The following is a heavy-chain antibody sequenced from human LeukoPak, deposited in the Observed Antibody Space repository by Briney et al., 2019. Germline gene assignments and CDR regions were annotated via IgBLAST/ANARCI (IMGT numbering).Heavy chain of an antibody. Sequence: GGSLRLSCAASGFTFSSYWMSWVRQAPGKGLEWVANIKQDGSEKYYVDSVKGRFTISRDNAKNSLYLQMNSLRAEDTAVYYCARDGYYGSGSPQINWFDPWGQGTLVTVSS. D-gene: IGHD3-10*01. CDR1: GFTFSSYW. CDR3: ARDGYYGSGSPQINWFDP. CDR2: IKQDGSEK. V-gene: IGHV3-7*01. J-gene: IGHJ5*02.